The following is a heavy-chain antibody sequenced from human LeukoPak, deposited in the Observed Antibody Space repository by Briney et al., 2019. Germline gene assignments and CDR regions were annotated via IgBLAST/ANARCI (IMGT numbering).Heavy chain of an antibody. Sequence: ASVKVSFKASGYTFTSYYMHWVRQAPGQRLEGMGIINPSGGSTSYAQKFQGRVTMTRDTSTSTVYMELSSLRSEDTAVYYCAREGDYGSGSYYIGFDPWGQGTLVTVSS. CDR3: AREGDYGSGSYYIGFDP. CDR2: INPSGGST. CDR1: GYTFTSYY. D-gene: IGHD3-10*01. V-gene: IGHV1-46*01. J-gene: IGHJ5*02.